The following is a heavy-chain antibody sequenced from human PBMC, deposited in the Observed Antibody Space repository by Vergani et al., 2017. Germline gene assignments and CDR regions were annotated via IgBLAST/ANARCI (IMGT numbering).Heavy chain of an antibody. CDR2: ISGDGRST. D-gene: IGHD6-19*01. V-gene: IGHV3-43*02. CDR3: AKGKYSSGWPFDY. CDR1: GFTFDDYA. Sequence: EVQLVESGGGVVQPGGSLRLTCAASGFTFDDYAMHWVRQAPGKGLEWVAFISGDGRSTYYADSVKGRFTISRDNSKNSLYLQMNSLRTEDTAMYYCAKGKYSSGWPFDYWGQGTLVTVYS. J-gene: IGHJ4*02.